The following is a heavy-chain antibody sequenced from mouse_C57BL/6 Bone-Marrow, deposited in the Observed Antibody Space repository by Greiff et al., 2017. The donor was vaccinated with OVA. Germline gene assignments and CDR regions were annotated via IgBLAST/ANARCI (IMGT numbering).Heavy chain of an antibody. D-gene: IGHD2-3*01. V-gene: IGHV5-2*01. Sequence: EVMLVESGGGLVQPGESLKLSCESNEYEFPSHDMSWVRKTPEKRLELVAAINSDGGSTYYPDTMERRFIISRDNTKKTLYLQMSSLRSEDTALYYCARPPSWLLRTWFAYWGQGTLVTVSA. CDR2: INSDGGST. CDR1: EYEFPSHD. J-gene: IGHJ3*01. CDR3: ARPPSWLLRTWFAY.